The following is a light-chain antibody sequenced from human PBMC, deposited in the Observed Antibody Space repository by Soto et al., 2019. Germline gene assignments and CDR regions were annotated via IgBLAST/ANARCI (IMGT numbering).Light chain of an antibody. Sequence: EIVMTQSPATLSVSPGEGATLSCRASQSISSKLAWYQQKRGQAPRLLIYGASTRATGVPARFSASGSGTEFTLTISSLQSEDLAVYYCQHYNDWRWTFGQGTKVEIK. V-gene: IGKV3-15*01. CDR1: QSISSK. J-gene: IGKJ1*01. CDR3: QHYNDWRWT. CDR2: GAS.